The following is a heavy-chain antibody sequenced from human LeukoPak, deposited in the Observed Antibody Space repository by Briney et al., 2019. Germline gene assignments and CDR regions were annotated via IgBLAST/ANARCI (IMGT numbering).Heavy chain of an antibody. CDR1: GFTFSTYN. J-gene: IGHJ4*02. D-gene: IGHD3-22*01. Sequence: SGGSLRLSCAASGFTFSTYNMNWVRQAPGKGLEWISYINADSSTIQYADSVRGRFTTSRDNAKNSLYLQMNSLRAEDTAVYHCVRDNSRGQSLGVIYWGQGSLVTVPS. CDR3: VRDNSRGQSLGVIY. V-gene: IGHV3-48*01. CDR2: INADSSTI.